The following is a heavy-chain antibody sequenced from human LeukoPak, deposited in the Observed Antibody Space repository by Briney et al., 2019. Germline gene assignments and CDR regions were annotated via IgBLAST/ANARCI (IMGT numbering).Heavy chain of an antibody. D-gene: IGHD1-26*01. CDR2: INPNSGGT. V-gene: IGHV1-2*02. CDR3: ARDYDGSYLK. J-gene: IGHJ4*02. Sequence: ASVKVSCKASGYTFTGYYMHWVRQAPGQGLEWMGWINPNSGGTNYAQKFQGRVTMTRDTSIGTAYMELSRLRSDDTAGYHCARDYDGSYLKWGQGTLVTVSS. CDR1: GYTFTGYY.